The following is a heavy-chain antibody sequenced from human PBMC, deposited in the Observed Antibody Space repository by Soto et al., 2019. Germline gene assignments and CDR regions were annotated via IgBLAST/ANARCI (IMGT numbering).Heavy chain of an antibody. D-gene: IGHD3-9*01. CDR2: ISYDGSNK. J-gene: IGHJ4*02. CDR1: GFTFSSYG. CDR3: AKVDDILTGPFDY. V-gene: IGHV3-30*18. Sequence: GGSLRLSCAASGFTFSSYGMHWVRQAPGKGLEWVAVISYDGSNKYYADSVKGRFTISRDNSKNTLYLQMNSLRAEDTAVYYCAKVDDILTGPFDYWGQGTLVTVPQ.